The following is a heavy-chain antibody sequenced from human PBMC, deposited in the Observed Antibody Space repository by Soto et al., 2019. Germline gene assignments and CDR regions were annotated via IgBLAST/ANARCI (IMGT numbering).Heavy chain of an antibody. CDR2: IYYSGST. CDR3: ARGNGDYVMDYYYYYMDV. Sequence: SETLSLTCTVSGGSISSYYWSWIRQPPGKGLEWIGYIYYSGSTNYNPSLKSRVTISVDTSKNQFSLKLSSVTAADTAVYYCARGNGDYVMDYYYYYMDVSGKGTTVTVSS. V-gene: IGHV4-59*01. CDR1: GGSISSYY. J-gene: IGHJ6*03. D-gene: IGHD4-17*01.